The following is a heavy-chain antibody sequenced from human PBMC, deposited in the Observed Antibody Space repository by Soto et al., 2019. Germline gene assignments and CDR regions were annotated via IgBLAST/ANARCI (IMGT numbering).Heavy chain of an antibody. CDR2: IYPGDSDT. J-gene: IGHJ5*02. CDR3: ARAFGRGVIRWFDH. D-gene: IGHD3-10*01. V-gene: IGHV5-51*01. Sequence: PGESLKISCKGSGYSFTSYWIGWVRQMPGKGLEWMGIIYPGDSDTRYSPSFQGQVTISAAKSISTAYLQCSTLKASDTDMYYCARAFGRGVIRWFDHLGQGALVTVSS. CDR1: GYSFTSYW.